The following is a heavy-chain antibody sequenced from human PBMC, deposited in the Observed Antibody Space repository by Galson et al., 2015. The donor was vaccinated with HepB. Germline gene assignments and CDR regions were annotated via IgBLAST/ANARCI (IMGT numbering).Heavy chain of an antibody. V-gene: IGHV3-73*01. CDR2: IRSKANDYAT. D-gene: IGHD6-13*01. Sequence: SLRISCAASGFTFSGSAIHWVRQASGKGLVWVGRIRSKANDYATAYAASLKGRFTISRADSKNTAYLHMKSLKTEDTAVYYCTRLGDFSGYSSSWGQGTLVTVSS. CDR1: GFTFSGSA. J-gene: IGHJ4*02. CDR3: TRLGDFSGYSSS.